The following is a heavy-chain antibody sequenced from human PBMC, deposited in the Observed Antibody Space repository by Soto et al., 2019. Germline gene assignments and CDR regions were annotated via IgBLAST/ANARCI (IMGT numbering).Heavy chain of an antibody. J-gene: IGHJ4*02. V-gene: IGHV3-48*01. CDR2: ISSSSSTI. D-gene: IGHD4-17*01. CDR1: GFTFSSYS. Sequence: PVGSLRLSCAASGFTFSSYSMNWVRQAPGKGLEWVSYISSSSSTIYYADSVKGRFTISRDNAKNSLYLQMNSLRAEDTAVYYCATIYGPSAWGQGTLVTVSS. CDR3: ATIYGPSA.